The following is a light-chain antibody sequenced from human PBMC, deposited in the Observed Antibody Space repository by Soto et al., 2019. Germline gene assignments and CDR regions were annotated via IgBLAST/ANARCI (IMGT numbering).Light chain of an antibody. CDR1: QGLSIN. CDR3: QQYGSSGT. V-gene: IGKV3-20*01. CDR2: GTF. J-gene: IGKJ1*01. Sequence: ETVLTQFPNTLSLSPGERATLSFRASQGLSINLAWYQQKPGQAPRLLIYGTFTRATGIPARFSGSGSATEFTLTISRLEPEDFAVYYCQQYGSSGTFGQGTKVAI.